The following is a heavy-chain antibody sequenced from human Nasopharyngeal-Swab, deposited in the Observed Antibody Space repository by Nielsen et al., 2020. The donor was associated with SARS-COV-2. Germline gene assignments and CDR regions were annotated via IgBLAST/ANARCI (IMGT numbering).Heavy chain of an antibody. V-gene: IGHV1-18*01. Sequence: ASVKVSCKASGYTFTSYAMHWVRQAPGQGLEWMGWISVYNGNTNHAQKFQGRVTMTTDTSTSTSYMELRSLRSDDTAVYYCARAPHYDYIWGTYRQSFNFDYWGQGTLVTVSS. J-gene: IGHJ4*02. D-gene: IGHD3-16*02. CDR1: GYTFTSYA. CDR2: ISVYNGNT. CDR3: ARAPHYDYIWGTYRQSFNFDY.